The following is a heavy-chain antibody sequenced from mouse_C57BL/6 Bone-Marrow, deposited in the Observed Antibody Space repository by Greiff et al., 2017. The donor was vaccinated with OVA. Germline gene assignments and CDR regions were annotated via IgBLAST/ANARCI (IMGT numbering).Heavy chain of an antibody. CDR2: INPNNGGT. J-gene: IGHJ2*01. Sequence: VQLQQSGPELVKPGASVKISCKASGYTFTDYYMNWVKQSHGKSLEWIGDINPNNGGTSYNQKFKGKATLTVDKSSSTAYMELRSLTSEDSAVYYCARGDYYGSSGDYWGKGTTLTVSS. V-gene: IGHV1-26*01. CDR3: ARGDYYGSSGDY. CDR1: GYTFTDYY. D-gene: IGHD1-1*01.